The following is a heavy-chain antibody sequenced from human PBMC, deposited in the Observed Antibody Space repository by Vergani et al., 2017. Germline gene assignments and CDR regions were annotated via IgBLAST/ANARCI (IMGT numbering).Heavy chain of an antibody. CDR2: IYYSGST. D-gene: IGHD3-22*01. CDR1: GGSISSYY. V-gene: IGHV4-59*01. CDR3: ARDLYDSSGYYHDY. Sequence: QVQLQQWGAGLLKPSETLSLTCTVSGGSISSYYWSWIRQPPGKGLEWIGYIYYSGSTNYNPSLKSRVTISVDTSKNQFSLKLSSVTAADTAVYYCARDLYDSSGYYHDYWGQGTLVTVSS. J-gene: IGHJ4*02.